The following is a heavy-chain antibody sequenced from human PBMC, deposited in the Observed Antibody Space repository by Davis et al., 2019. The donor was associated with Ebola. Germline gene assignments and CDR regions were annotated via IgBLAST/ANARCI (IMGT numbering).Heavy chain of an antibody. CDR1: EFTFSSYT. J-gene: IGHJ3*02. CDR2: IGTRGDPT. V-gene: IGHV3-48*02. CDR3: VRDYLFALDI. Sequence: GESLKISSAASEFTFSSYTMNWVCQAPGKGLEWVSYIGTRGDPTVYADSVKGRFTVSRDDANNSLSLLMNSLRDEDTAIYYCVRDYLFALDIWGQGTMVTVSS.